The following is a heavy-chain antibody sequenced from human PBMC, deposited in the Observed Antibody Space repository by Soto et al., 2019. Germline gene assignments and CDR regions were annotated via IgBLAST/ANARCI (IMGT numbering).Heavy chain of an antibody. CDR1: GFTFSSYG. Sequence: QVQLVESGGGVVQPGRSLRLSCAASGFTFSSYGMLWVRQAPGKGLEWVADISYDGSTKYYADSVKGRFHIYRDNSKNTQHLQMHSLRAEDTGVYYCAKLLVGAQQREAFDLWGQGTMVTGSS. CDR2: ISYDGSTK. V-gene: IGHV3-30*18. D-gene: IGHD1-26*01. CDR3: AKLLVGAQQREAFDL. J-gene: IGHJ3*01.